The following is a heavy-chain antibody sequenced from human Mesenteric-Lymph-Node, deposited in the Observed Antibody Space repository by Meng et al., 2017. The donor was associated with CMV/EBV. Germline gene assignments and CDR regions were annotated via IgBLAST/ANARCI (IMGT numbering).Heavy chain of an antibody. CDR1: GYTFTAYS. J-gene: IGHJ4*02. V-gene: IGHV1-2*06. D-gene: IGHD3-10*01. CDR2: INPNNGAT. CDR3: ARGGGSGTLHHFDY. Sequence: KASGYTFTAYSMNWVRQAPGQGLEWMGRINPNNGATNFAQKFQGRVTMTSDTSISTVYMDLSSPRSDDTAVYYCARGGGSGTLHHFDYWGQGTLVTVSS.